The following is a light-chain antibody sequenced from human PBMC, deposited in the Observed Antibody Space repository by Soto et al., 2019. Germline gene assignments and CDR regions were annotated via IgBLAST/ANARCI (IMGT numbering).Light chain of an antibody. CDR3: SSYTSSSTVI. CDR1: SSDVGGYNY. Sequence: QSALTQPASVSGSPGQSITISCTGTSSDVGGYNYVSWYQQHPGKAPKLMIFAVNDRPSGVSNRFSGSKSGNTASLTISGLQAEDEADYYCSSYTSSSTVIFGGGTKVTVL. CDR2: AVN. J-gene: IGLJ2*01. V-gene: IGLV2-14*01.